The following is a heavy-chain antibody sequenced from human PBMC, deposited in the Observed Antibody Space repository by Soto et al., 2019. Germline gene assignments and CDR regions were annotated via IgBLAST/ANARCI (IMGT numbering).Heavy chain of an antibody. D-gene: IGHD1-26*01. J-gene: IGHJ5*02. CDR2: IDPTDSYA. Sequence: GESLKISCRVSGYSFTSYWISWVRQMPGKGLEWMGRIDPTDSYANYSPSFQGHVTFSVDRSINTAYLQWSSLKAPDTAVYYCARLYSRHGTTGQIDTWGQGNLVTVSS. V-gene: IGHV5-10-1*01. CDR1: GYSFTSYW. CDR3: ARLYSRHGTTGQIDT.